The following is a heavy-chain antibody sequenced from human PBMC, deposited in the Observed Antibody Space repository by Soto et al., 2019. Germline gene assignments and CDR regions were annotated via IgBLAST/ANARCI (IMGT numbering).Heavy chain of an antibody. CDR3: AGGALVLRYFDWSHGFDP. J-gene: IGHJ5*02. V-gene: IGHV1-69*13. CDR2: IIPIFGTA. D-gene: IGHD3-9*01. Sequence: SVKVSCKASGCTFSSYAISCVRQAPGQVLEWMGGIIPIFGTANYAQKFQGRVTITADESTSTAYMELSSLRSEDTAVYYCAGGALVLRYFDWSHGFDPWGQGTLVTVS. CDR1: GCTFSSYA.